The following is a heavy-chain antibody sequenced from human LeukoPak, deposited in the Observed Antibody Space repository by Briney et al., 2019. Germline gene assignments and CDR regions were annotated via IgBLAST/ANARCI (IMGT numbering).Heavy chain of an antibody. V-gene: IGHV1-2*02. CDR2: INPNSGGT. J-gene: IGHJ4*02. Sequence: GASVKVSCKASGYTFTGYYMHWVRQAPGQGLEWMGWINPNSGGTNYAQKFQGRVTMTRDTSISTAYMELSRLRSDDTAVYYCARDPIDYDILTGYYHLDYWGQGTLVTVSS. CDR1: GYTFTGYY. D-gene: IGHD3-9*01. CDR3: ARDPIDYDILTGYYHLDY.